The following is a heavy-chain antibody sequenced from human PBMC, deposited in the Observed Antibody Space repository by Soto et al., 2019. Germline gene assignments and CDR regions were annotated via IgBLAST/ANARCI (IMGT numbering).Heavy chain of an antibody. CDR3: AKGLTAYYTASLDY. J-gene: IGHJ4*02. D-gene: IGHD3-9*01. Sequence: QVQLVESGGGVVQPGRSLRLSCAASGFTFSSYGMHWVRQAPGKGLEWVAVISYDGSNKYYADSVKGRFTISRDNSKNTLYLQMNSLRAEDTAVYYCAKGLTAYYTASLDYWGQGILVTVSS. V-gene: IGHV3-30*18. CDR1: GFTFSSYG. CDR2: ISYDGSNK.